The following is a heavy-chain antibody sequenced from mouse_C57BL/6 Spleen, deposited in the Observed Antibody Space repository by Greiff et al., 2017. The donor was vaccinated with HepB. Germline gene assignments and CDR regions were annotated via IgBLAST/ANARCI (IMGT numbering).Heavy chain of an antibody. J-gene: IGHJ1*03. CDR3: ARDADYYGSSYSDWYFDV. Sequence: EVKLQESGGGLVKPGGSLKLSCAASGFTFSSYAMSWVRQTPEKRLEWVATISDGGSYTYYPDNVKGRFTISRDNAKNNLYLQMSHLKSEDTAMYYCARDADYYGSSYSDWYFDVWGTGTTVTVSS. D-gene: IGHD1-1*01. CDR2: ISDGGSYT. CDR1: GFTFSSYA. V-gene: IGHV5-4*01.